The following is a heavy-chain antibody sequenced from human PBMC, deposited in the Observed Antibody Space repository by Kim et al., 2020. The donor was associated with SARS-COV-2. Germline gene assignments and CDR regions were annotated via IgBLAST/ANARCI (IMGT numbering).Heavy chain of an antibody. Sequence: SETLSLTCTVSGGSISSSSYYWGWIRQPPGKGLEWIGSIYYSGSTYYNPSLKSRVTISVDTSKNQFSLKLSSVTAADTAVYYCASQPHFVLYYYYYGMDVWGQGTTVTVSS. D-gene: IGHD3-3*02. J-gene: IGHJ6*02. CDR2: IYYSGST. CDR3: ASQPHFVLYYYYYGMDV. CDR1: GGSISSSSYY. V-gene: IGHV4-39*01.